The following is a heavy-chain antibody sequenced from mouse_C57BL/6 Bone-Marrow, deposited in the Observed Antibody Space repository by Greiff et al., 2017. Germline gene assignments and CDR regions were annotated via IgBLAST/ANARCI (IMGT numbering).Heavy chain of an antibody. CDR3: TTRGLRLLAWFAY. D-gene: IGHD3-2*02. CDR1: GFNIKDDY. Sequence: EVQLVESGAELVRPGASVKLSCTASGFNIKDDYMHWVKQRPEQGLEWIGWIDPENGDTEYASKFQGKATITADTSSNTDYLQLSSLTSEDTAVYYCTTRGLRLLAWFAYGGQGTLVTVAA. CDR2: IDPENGDT. V-gene: IGHV14-4*01. J-gene: IGHJ3*01.